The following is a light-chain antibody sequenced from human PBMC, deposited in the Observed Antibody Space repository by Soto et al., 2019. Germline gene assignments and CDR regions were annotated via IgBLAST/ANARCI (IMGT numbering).Light chain of an antibody. CDR3: QQRSDWPWT. CDR1: ESVTTY. J-gene: IGKJ1*01. Sequence: EIVLTQSPATLSLSPGERGTLSCRASESVTTYLAWYQQKPGQAPRLLVYDVSNRATSIPARFSGGGSGTDFTLTISNLEPEDFAVYYCQQRSDWPWTFGQGTKVEIK. CDR2: DVS. V-gene: IGKV3-11*01.